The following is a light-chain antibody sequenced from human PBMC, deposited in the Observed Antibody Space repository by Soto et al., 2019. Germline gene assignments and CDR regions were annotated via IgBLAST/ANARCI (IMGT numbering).Light chain of an antibody. J-gene: IGKJ1*01. CDR3: QQYNYWPPRT. CDR2: GAT. V-gene: IGKV3-15*01. CDR1: QAINSN. Sequence: EVVMTQSPATLSVSPGERATLSCRASQAINSNLAWYQQKPGQAPRLLIHGATTRATGIPGRFSGSGSGTAFTLTISSLQSEDIAVYYCQQYNYWPPRTFGQGTKVDIK.